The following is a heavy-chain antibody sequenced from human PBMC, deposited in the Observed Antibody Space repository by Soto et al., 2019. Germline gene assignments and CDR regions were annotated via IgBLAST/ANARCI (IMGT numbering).Heavy chain of an antibody. D-gene: IGHD3-9*01. CDR1: GYTFTSYG. CDR3: ARADWGGTAGIFDY. CDR2: ISAYNGNK. V-gene: IGHV1-18*04. J-gene: IGHJ4*02. Sequence: QVQRVQSGAEVKKPGASVKVSCKASGYTFTSYGISWVRQAPGQGLEWMGWISAYNGNKNYAQKFQGWVTMTRDTSISTAYMELSRLRSDDTAVYYCARADWGGTAGIFDYWGQGTLVTVSS.